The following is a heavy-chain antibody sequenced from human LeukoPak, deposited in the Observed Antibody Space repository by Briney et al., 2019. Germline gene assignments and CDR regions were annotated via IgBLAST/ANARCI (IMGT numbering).Heavy chain of an antibody. CDR1: GYTFTGYY. V-gene: IGHV1-18*04. Sequence: EASVKVSCKASGYTFTGYYMHWVRQAPGQGLEWMGWISAYNGNTNYAQKLQGRVTMTTDTSTSTAYMELRSLRSDDTAVYYCAREVYGPQSPWGQGTLVTVSS. J-gene: IGHJ5*02. D-gene: IGHD2/OR15-2a*01. CDR2: ISAYNGNT. CDR3: AREVYGPQSP.